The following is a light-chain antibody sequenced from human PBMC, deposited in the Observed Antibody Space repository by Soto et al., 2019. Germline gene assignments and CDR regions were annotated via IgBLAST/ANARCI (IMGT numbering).Light chain of an antibody. Sequence: EIVLTQSPATLSLSPGERATLSCRASQSVSSYLAWYQQKPGQAPRLLIHDASNRATGIPARFSGSGSGTDFTLTISILEPEDFAVYYCQQSSNWSPTFGQGTKVDIK. CDR2: DAS. J-gene: IGKJ1*01. CDR3: QQSSNWSPT. CDR1: QSVSSY. V-gene: IGKV3-11*01.